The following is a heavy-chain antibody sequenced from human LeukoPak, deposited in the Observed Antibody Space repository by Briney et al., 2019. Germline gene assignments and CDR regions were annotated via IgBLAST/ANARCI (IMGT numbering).Heavy chain of an antibody. CDR2: IYYSGST. CDR1: GGSISSSSYY. CDR3: ARARAGMVDY. Sequence: PSETLSLTCTVSGGSISSSSYYWGWIRQPPGRGLEWIGSIYYSGSTYYNPSLKSRVTISVDTSKNQFSLKLSSVTAADTAVYYCARARAGMVDYWRQGTLVTVSS. D-gene: IGHD1-1*01. V-gene: IGHV4-39*01. J-gene: IGHJ4*02.